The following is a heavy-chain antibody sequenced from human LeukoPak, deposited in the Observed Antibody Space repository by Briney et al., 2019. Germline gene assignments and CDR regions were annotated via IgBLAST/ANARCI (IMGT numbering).Heavy chain of an antibody. V-gene: IGHV3-48*02. Sequence: GGSLRLSCAASGFTFSSYSMNWVRQAPGKGLEWVSYISSSSTIYYADSVKGRFTISRDNAKNSLYLQMNSLRDEDTAVYYCARNWVFGVVPRYYYYGMDVWGQGTTVTVSS. D-gene: IGHD3-3*01. CDR3: ARNWVFGVVPRYYYYGMDV. J-gene: IGHJ6*02. CDR1: GFTFSSYS. CDR2: ISSSSTI.